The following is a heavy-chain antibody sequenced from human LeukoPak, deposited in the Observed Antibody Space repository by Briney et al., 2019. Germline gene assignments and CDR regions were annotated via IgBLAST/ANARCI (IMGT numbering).Heavy chain of an antibody. CDR2: FDPEDGET. J-gene: IGHJ4*02. CDR3: ATRLRFLEWLPVDY. D-gene: IGHD3-3*01. Sequence: GASVKVSCKVSGYTLTELSMHWVRQAPGKGREWMGGFDPEDGETIYAQKFQGRVTMTEDTSTDTAYMELSSLRSEDTAVYYCATRLRFLEWLPVDYWGQGTLVTVSS. V-gene: IGHV1-24*01. CDR1: GYTLTELS.